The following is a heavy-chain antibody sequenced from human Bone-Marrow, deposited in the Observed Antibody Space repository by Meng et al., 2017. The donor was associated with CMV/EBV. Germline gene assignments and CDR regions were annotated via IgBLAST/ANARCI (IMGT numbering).Heavy chain of an antibody. CDR2: IYYSGST. CDR1: GFPISSYY. Sequence: GSLRLSCTASGFPISSYYWSWIRQPPGKGLEWIGYIYYSGSTNYNPSLKSRVTISVDTSKNQFYLKLSSVTAADTAVYYCARDLWVPAAIPNYYHYYGMDVWGQGTTVTVSS. J-gene: IGHJ6*02. D-gene: IGHD2-2*02. CDR3: ARDLWVPAAIPNYYHYYGMDV. V-gene: IGHV4-59*01.